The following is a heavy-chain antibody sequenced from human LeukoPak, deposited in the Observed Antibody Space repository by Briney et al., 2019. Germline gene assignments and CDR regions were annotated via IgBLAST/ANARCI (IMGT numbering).Heavy chain of an antibody. V-gene: IGHV4-38-2*01. CDR3: AGRIDY. CDR2: IYHSGST. CDR1: GYSISSGYY. Sequence: PSETLSLTCAVSGYSISSGYYWGWIRQPPGEGLEWIGSIYHSGSTYYNPSLKSRVTISVDTSKNQFSLRLSSVTAADTAVYYCAGRIDYWGQGTLVTVSS. J-gene: IGHJ4*02.